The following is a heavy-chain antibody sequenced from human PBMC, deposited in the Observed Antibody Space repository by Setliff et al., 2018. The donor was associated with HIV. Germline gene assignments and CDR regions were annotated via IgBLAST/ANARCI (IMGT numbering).Heavy chain of an antibody. CDR1: GYTFTSYG. CDR2: ISAYNGNT. CDR3: AGVPLSGWLYFDY. J-gene: IGHJ4*02. V-gene: IGHV1-18*01. Sequence: ASVKVSCKASGYTFTSYGISWVRQAPGQGLEWMGWISAYNGNTNYAQTLQGSVTMTTDNSTSTAYMELRSLRSDDTAVYYWAGVPLSGWLYFDYWGQGTLVTVSS. D-gene: IGHD6-19*01.